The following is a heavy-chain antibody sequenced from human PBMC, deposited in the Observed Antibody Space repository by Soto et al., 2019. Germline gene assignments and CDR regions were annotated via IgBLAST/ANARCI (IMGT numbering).Heavy chain of an antibody. D-gene: IGHD5-12*01. J-gene: IGHJ4*02. CDR1: GGSISSGDYY. Sequence: SETLSLTCTVSGGSISSGDYYWSWIRQPPGKGLEWIGYIYYSGSTYYNPSLKSRVTISVDTSKNQFSLKLSSVTAADTAVYYCARRTSGYDWALDYWGQGTLVTVSS. CDR3: ARRTSGYDWALDY. V-gene: IGHV4-30-4*01. CDR2: IYYSGST.